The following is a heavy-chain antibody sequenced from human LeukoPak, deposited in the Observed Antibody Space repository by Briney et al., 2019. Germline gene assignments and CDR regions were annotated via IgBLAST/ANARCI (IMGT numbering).Heavy chain of an antibody. CDR2: IYTSGST. V-gene: IGHV4-61*02. J-gene: IGHJ3*02. CDR1: GGSISSGSYY. CDR3: AADYYDSSGYYYVGAFDI. Sequence: SQTLSLTCTVSGGSISSGSYYWSWIRQPAGKGLEWIGRIYTSGSTNYNPSLKSRVTISVDTSKNQFSLKLSSVTAAETAVYYCAADYYDSSGYYYVGAFDIWGQGTMVTVSS. D-gene: IGHD3-22*01.